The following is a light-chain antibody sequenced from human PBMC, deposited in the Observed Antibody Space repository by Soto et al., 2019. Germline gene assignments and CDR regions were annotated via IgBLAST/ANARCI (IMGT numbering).Light chain of an antibody. J-gene: IGKJ2*01. V-gene: IGKV1-5*03. Sequence: DIQMTQSPSTLSASVGDRVTITCRASQSIGRWLAWSQQKPGKAPKLLIYKASSLKSGVPSRFSGSGSGTEFTLTISSLQPDDFATYYCQQYNSYPLTFGQGTKLEIK. CDR1: QSIGRW. CDR2: KAS. CDR3: QQYNSYPLT.